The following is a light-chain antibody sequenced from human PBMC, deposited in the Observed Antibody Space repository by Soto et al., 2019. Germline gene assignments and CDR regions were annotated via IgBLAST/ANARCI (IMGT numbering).Light chain of an antibody. J-gene: IGLJ2*01. CDR2: DVT. Sequence: QSALTQPRSVSGSPGQSVTLSCSGTSSDVGTYNYVSWYQQHPGKAPKLMIYDVTKRPSGVPDRFSGSKSGNTASLTISGLHTEDEADYYCFSYADYYTLLFGGGTKLTVL. CDR3: FSYADYYTLL. V-gene: IGLV2-11*01. CDR1: SSDVGTYNY.